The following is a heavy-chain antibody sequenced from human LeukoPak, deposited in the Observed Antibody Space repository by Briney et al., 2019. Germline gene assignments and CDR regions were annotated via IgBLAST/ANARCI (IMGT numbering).Heavy chain of an antibody. CDR1: GFTFSNYW. J-gene: IGHJ4*02. D-gene: IGHD5-12*01. V-gene: IGHV3-74*01. CDR3: ARDIATTPVY. CDR2: ITNDGSGA. Sequence: GGSLRLSCTASGFTFSNYWMHWVRQAPGKGLVWVSRITNDGSGATYADSVKGRFTISRDSAKNTVYLQMNSLRAEDTAVYYCARDIATTPVYWGQGTLVTVPS.